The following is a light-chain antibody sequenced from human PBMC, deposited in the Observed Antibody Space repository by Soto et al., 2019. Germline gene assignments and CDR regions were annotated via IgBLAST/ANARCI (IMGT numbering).Light chain of an antibody. V-gene: IGKV1-5*01. Sequence: DNPITQSPSTLSAYVRDRVPLTCRASQSFGGWLAWFQQKPGKAPNLLIYDASSLESGVPSRFSGSGSGTEFTLTISSLQPDDFATYYCQQYNSYLYTFGQGAKVDI. CDR3: QQYNSYLYT. CDR1: QSFGGW. CDR2: DAS. J-gene: IGKJ2*01.